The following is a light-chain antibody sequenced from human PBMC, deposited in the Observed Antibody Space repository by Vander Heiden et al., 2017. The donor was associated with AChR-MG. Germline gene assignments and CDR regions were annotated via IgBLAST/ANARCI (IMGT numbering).Light chain of an antibody. Sequence: QPALTQPPSVSGAPVQGVTISCTSGTSNIGAGYEVNWCQRLPGPPPNLRIFGNSTRPSGVPDRFSGSKSGASASLASNGLQAEDEADYYCQSYDSSVIGPVFGGGTKLTVL. CDR3: QSYDSSVIGPV. J-gene: IGLJ2*01. CDR1: TSNIGAGYE. CDR2: GNS. V-gene: IGLV1-40*01.